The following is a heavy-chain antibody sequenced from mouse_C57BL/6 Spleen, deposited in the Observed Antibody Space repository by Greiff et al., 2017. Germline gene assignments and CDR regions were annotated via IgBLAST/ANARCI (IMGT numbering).Heavy chain of an antibody. V-gene: IGHV3-6*01. J-gene: IGHJ3*01. CDR1: GYSITSGYY. Sequence: EVKLQESGPGLVKPSQSLSLTCSVTGYSITSGYYWNWIRQFPGNKLEWMGYISYDGSNNYNPSLKNRISITRDTSKNLFFLKLNSVTTEDTATYCCARRRDYEGADWGQGTLVTVSA. CDR3: ARRRDYEGAD. CDR2: ISYDGSN. D-gene: IGHD2-4*01.